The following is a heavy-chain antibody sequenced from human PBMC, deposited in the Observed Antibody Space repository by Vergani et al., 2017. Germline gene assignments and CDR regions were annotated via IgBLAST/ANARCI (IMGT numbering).Heavy chain of an antibody. Sequence: QVQLQESGPGLVKPSQTLSLTCTVSGGSISSGDYYWSWIRQPPGKGLAWIGYTYYSGSTYYNPSLKSRVTISVDTSKNQFSLKLSSVTAADTAVYYCARGGRSGYDFNWFDPWGQGTLVTVSS. CDR2: TYYSGST. CDR1: GGSISSGDYY. J-gene: IGHJ5*02. CDR3: ARGGRSGYDFNWFDP. V-gene: IGHV4-30-4*08. D-gene: IGHD5-12*01.